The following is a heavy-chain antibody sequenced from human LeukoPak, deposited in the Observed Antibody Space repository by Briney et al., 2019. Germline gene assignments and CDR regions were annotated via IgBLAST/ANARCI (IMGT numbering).Heavy chain of an antibody. J-gene: IGHJ4*02. V-gene: IGHV1-18*01. CDR3: ARGGSRVVTYGNFDY. D-gene: IGHD2-21*02. Sequence: ASVKVSCKASGGTFSSYAISWVRQAPGQGLEWMGWISTYSGNTNYARKLQGRITMTIETSTSTAYMELRSLRSDDTAVYYCARGGSRVVTYGNFDYWGQGTLVTVSS. CDR2: ISTYSGNT. CDR1: GGTFSSYA.